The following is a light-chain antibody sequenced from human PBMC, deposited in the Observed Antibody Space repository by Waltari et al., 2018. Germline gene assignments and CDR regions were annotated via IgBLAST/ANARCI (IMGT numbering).Light chain of an antibody. CDR2: DVN. V-gene: IGLV2-14*03. J-gene: IGLJ2*01. CDR3: KSDRRDETVV. CDR1: SADIGSSPF. Sequence: QSALTQPASMSGSPGPSISISCLGTSADIGSSPFVSLFQHFPGKAPKLLIHDVNRRSSGISEPFSGSKSCKTASLTISGLQPEDEADYYCKSDRRDETVVFGGGTKVAVL.